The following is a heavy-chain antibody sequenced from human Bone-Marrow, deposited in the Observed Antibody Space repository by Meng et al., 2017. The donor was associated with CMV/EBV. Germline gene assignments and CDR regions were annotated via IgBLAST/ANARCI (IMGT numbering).Heavy chain of an antibody. CDR2: MYYSGST. V-gene: IGHV4-39*07. CDR3: ARGGGSSGDDAFDI. J-gene: IGHJ3*02. Sequence: SETLSLTCTVSGGSISSSSYYWGWIRQSPGKGLEWIGSMYYSGSTYYNPSLKSRVTISADTSKNQFSLKLSSVTAADTAVYYCARGGGSSGDDAFDIWGQGTMVTVSS. D-gene: IGHD1-26*01. CDR1: GGSISSSSYY.